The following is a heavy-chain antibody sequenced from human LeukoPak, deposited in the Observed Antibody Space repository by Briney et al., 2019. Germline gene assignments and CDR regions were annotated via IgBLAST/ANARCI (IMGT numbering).Heavy chain of an antibody. D-gene: IGHD6-13*01. J-gene: IGHJ4*02. CDR1: GGSISSYY. Sequence: SETLSLTCTVSGGSISSYYWSWIRQPPGKGLKWIGNIYYSGYTTYSPSLRSRVTISVDTSKNQFSLKLSSVTAADTAVYYCARDSSSLDYWGQGTLVTISS. V-gene: IGHV4-59*01. CDR2: IYYSGYT. CDR3: ARDSSSLDY.